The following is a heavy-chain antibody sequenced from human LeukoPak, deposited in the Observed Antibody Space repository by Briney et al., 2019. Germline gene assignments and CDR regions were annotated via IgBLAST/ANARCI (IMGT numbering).Heavy chain of an antibody. V-gene: IGHV3-33*01. D-gene: IGHD6-13*01. Sequence: GGSLRLSCAASGFTFSSYGMHWVRQAPGKGLEWVAVIWYDGSNKYYADSVKGRFTISRDNSKNTLYLQMNSLRAEDTAVYYCARGRTGGSSWYNDAFDIWGQGTMVTVSS. CDR1: GFTFSSYG. CDR3: ARGRTGGSSWYNDAFDI. CDR2: IWYDGSNK. J-gene: IGHJ3*02.